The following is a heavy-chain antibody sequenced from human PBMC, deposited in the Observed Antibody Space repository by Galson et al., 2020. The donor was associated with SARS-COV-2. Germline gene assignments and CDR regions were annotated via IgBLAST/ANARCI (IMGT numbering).Heavy chain of an antibody. Sequence: TGGSLRLSCVASGFTFSSYGMYWVRQAPGKGLEWVAVIWYDGSNKYYTDSVKGRFTISRDNSKNTLYLQMNSLRAEDKAVYYCARVRGKFYGSGSYSGMDVWGQGTTVTVSS. CDR1: GFTFSSYG. V-gene: IGHV3-33*01. D-gene: IGHD3-10*01. J-gene: IGHJ6*02. CDR3: ARVRGKFYGSGSYSGMDV. CDR2: IWYDGSNK.